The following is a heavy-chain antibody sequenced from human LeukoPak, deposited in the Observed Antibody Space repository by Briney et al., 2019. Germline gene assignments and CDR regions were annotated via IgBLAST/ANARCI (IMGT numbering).Heavy chain of an antibody. V-gene: IGHV1-8*02. J-gene: IGHJ4*02. D-gene: IGHD6-13*01. CDR1: GYTFTASG. CDR3: ARDIGQQQLVGYGDY. Sequence: GASVKVSCKASGYTFTASGISWVRQATGQGPEWMGWMNPNSGNTGYAQKFQGRVTMTRNTSISTAYMELSSLRSEDTAVYYCARDIGQQQLVGYGDYWGQGTLVTVSS. CDR2: MNPNSGNT.